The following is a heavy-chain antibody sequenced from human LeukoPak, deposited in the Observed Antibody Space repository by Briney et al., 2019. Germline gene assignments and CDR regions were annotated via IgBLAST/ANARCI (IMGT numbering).Heavy chain of an antibody. CDR3: ARGWGYFDL. J-gene: IGHJ2*01. CDR1: GGSISNYY. CDR2: VYSSGSA. Sequence: SETLSLTCTVSGGSISNYYWSWIRQPPGRGLEWIGYVYSSGSANYNPSLKSRVTISVDTSKNQLSLKLSSVTAADTAVYYCARGWGYFDLWGRGTLVTVSS. V-gene: IGHV4-59*01. D-gene: IGHD6-13*01.